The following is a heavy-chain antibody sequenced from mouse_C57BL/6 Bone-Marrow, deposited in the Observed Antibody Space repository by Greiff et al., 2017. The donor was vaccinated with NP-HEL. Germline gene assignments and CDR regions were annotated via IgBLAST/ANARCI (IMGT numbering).Heavy chain of an antibody. CDR1: GYTFTDYN. CDR3: ARGYYSNFDWYFDV. Sequence: EVQLQQSGPELVKPGASVKIPCKASGYTFTDYNMDWVKQSHGKSLEWIGDINPNNGGTIYNQKFKGKATVTVDKSSSTAYMELRSLTSEDTAVYYCARGYYSNFDWYFDVWGTGTTVTVSS. CDR2: INPNNGGT. D-gene: IGHD2-5*01. J-gene: IGHJ1*03. V-gene: IGHV1-18*01.